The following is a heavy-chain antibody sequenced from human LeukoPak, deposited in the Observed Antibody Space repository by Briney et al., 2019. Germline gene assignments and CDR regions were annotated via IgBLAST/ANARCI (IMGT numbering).Heavy chain of an antibody. D-gene: IGHD4-17*01. J-gene: IGHJ3*02. CDR1: GYTFTSYY. Sequence: ASVKVSCKASGYTFTSYYMHWVRQAPGQGLEWMGIINPSSGSTSYAQKFQGRVTMIRDTSTSTVYMELSSLRSEDTAVYFCARAVTTDYKDASDIWGQGTMVTVSS. CDR3: ARAVTTDYKDASDI. V-gene: IGHV1-46*01. CDR2: INPSSGST.